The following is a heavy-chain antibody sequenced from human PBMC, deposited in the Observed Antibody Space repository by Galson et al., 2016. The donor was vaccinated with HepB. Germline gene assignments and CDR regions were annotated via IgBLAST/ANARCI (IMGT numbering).Heavy chain of an antibody. CDR2: IYYNGSA. V-gene: IGHV4-61*01. Sequence: SETLSLTCTVSGASVNIGSYYWSWVRQSPGKGLEWIAYIYYNGSAHYNPSPKSRVTISIATSRNQFSLKLNSVTAADTAVYYCARDSPGGYTGYSSYFYGVDVWGQGTTVTVSS. D-gene: IGHD1-1*01. CDR3: ARDSPGGYTGYSSYFYGVDV. CDR1: GASVNIGSYY. J-gene: IGHJ6*02.